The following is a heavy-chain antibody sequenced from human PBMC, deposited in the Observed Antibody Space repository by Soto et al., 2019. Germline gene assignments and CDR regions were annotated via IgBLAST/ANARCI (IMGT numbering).Heavy chain of an antibody. CDR1: GFMFSSYA. V-gene: IGHV3-23*01. Sequence: EVQLLESGGGLVQPGGSLRLSCAASGFMFSSYAMSWVRQAPGKGLEWVSAISGSGGSTYYADSVKGRFTISRDNSKNTLYLQMNSLRAEDTAVYYCANRDTSMIIRYYYGMDVWGQGTTVTVSS. CDR3: ANRDTSMIIRYYYGMDV. J-gene: IGHJ6*02. D-gene: IGHD5-18*01. CDR2: ISGSGGST.